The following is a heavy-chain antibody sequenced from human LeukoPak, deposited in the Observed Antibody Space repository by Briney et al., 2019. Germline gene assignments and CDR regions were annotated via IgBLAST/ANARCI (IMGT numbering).Heavy chain of an antibody. J-gene: IGHJ4*02. CDR3: AKVRSRGAYGDYLNYFDY. Sequence: GGSLRLSCAASGFTFSSYGMHWVRQAPGKGLEWVAVIWYDGSNKFYADSVKGRFIISRDDSKNTLYLQMNSLRAEDTAVYYCAKVRSRGAYGDYLNYFDYWGQGTLVTVSS. D-gene: IGHD4-17*01. V-gene: IGHV3-30*02. CDR1: GFTFSSYG. CDR2: IWYDGSNK.